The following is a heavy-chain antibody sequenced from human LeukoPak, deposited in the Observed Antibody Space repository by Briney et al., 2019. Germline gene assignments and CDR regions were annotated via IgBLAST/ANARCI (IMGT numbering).Heavy chain of an antibody. CDR3: ARMAYSYKTNWFDP. D-gene: IGHD5-18*01. CDR2: ISAYNGNT. V-gene: IGHV1-18*01. Sequence: ASVKVSCKASGYTFTGYGISWVRQAPGQGLEWMGWISAYNGNTNYAQKLQGRVTMTTDTSTSTAYMELRSLRSDDTAVYYCARMAYSYKTNWFDPWGQGTLVTVSS. CDR1: GYTFTGYG. J-gene: IGHJ5*02.